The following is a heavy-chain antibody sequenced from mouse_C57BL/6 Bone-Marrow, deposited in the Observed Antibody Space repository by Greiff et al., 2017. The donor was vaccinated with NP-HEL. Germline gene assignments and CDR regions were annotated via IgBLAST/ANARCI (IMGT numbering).Heavy chain of an antibody. Sequence: QVQLQQPGAELVMPGASVKLSCKASGYTFTSYWMHWVKQRPGPGLEWIGEIDPSDSYTNYNQKFKGKSTLTVDKSSSTAYMQLSSLTSEDSAVYYWARGGYGSSYYYAMDYWGQGTSVTVSS. CDR1: GYTFTSYW. J-gene: IGHJ4*01. CDR2: IDPSDSYT. V-gene: IGHV1-69*01. CDR3: ARGGYGSSYYYAMDY. D-gene: IGHD1-1*01.